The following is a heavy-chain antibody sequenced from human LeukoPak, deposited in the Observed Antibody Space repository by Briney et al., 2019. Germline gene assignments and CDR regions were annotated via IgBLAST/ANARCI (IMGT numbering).Heavy chain of an antibody. D-gene: IGHD1-26*01. CDR3: ARASGSYHDAFDI. J-gene: IGHJ3*02. Sequence: SSETLSLTCTVSGGSISNSIYYWGWIRQPPGKGLEWIGSIYYSGSTYYNPSLKSRVTVSVDTSKNQFSVKLSSVTAADTAVYYRARASGSYHDAFDIWGQGTMVTVSS. V-gene: IGHV4-39*01. CDR2: IYYSGST. CDR1: GGSISNSIYY.